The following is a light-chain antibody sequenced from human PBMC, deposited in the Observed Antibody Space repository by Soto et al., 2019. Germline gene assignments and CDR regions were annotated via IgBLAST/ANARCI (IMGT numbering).Light chain of an antibody. CDR2: SNN. J-gene: IGLJ2*01. CDR1: SSNIGSNN. Sequence: QSVLTQTPSASGTPGQRVNISCSGSSSNIGSNNVNWYQQLPGTAPKLLIYSNNQRPSGVPGRFSGSKSGTSASLAISGLQSEDEAEYYCEAWDDSLNGVVFGGGTKLTVL. CDR3: EAWDDSLNGVV. V-gene: IGLV1-44*01.